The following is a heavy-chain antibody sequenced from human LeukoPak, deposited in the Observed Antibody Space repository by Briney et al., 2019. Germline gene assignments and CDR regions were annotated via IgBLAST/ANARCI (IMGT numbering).Heavy chain of an antibody. CDR1: GFMFSESW. Sequence: GGTLRLSCVASGFMFSESWMNWVRQAPGKGLEWVANIKHDRDEKHYADSVKGRFTISRDNAKNTLYLQMDRLRVDDTAVYYCAREKGGILWFGELLGGQGTLVTVSS. D-gene: IGHD3-10*01. V-gene: IGHV3-7*01. CDR3: AREKGGILWFGELL. J-gene: IGHJ4*02. CDR2: IKHDRDEK.